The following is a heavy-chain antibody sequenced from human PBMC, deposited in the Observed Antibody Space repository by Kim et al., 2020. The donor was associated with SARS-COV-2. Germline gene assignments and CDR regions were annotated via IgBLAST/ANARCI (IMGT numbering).Heavy chain of an antibody. D-gene: IGHD2-8*02. J-gene: IGHJ1*01. V-gene: IGHV3-7*01. CDR3: ARVEGFSCTGGVCYSQY. CDR1: GFTFSSYW. Sequence: GGSLRLSCAASGFTFSSYWMSWVRQAPGKGLEWVANIKQDGSEKYYVDSVKGRFTISRDNAKNSLYLQMNSLRAEDTAVYYCARVEGFSCTGGVCYSQYWGQGTLVTVSS. CDR2: IKQDGSEK.